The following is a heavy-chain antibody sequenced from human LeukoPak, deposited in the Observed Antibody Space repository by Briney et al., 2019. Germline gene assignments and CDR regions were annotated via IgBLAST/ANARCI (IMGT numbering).Heavy chain of an antibody. D-gene: IGHD4-11*01. CDR3: ARASVTYYYYYYMDV. CDR1: GGSITNYY. CDR2: IHYSGST. J-gene: IGHJ6*03. Sequence: SETLSLTCTVSGGSITNYYWTWIRQPPGKGLEWIGYIHYSGSTNYNPSLKSRVTISVDTSKNQFSLKLSSVTAADTAEYYCARASVTYYYYYYMDVWGKGTTVTVSS. V-gene: IGHV4-59*01.